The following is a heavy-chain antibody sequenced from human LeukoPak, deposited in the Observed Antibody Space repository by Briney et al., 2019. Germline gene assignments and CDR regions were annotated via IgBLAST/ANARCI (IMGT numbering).Heavy chain of an antibody. CDR2: IYSGGST. J-gene: IGHJ4*02. CDR1: GFTVSNNY. V-gene: IGHV3-53*01. CDR3: ARSRRDCSSTSCYLAY. Sequence: GGSLRLSCAASGFTVSNNYMSWVRQAPGKGLEWVSVIYSGGSTYYADSVKGRFTISRDNSKNTLYLQMNSLRAEDTAVYYCARSRRDCSSTSCYLAYWGQGTLVTVSS. D-gene: IGHD2-2*01.